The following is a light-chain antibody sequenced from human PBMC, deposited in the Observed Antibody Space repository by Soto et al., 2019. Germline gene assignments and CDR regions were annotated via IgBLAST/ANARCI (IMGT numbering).Light chain of an antibody. V-gene: IGLV2-23*01. Sequence: QSVLTQPASVSGSPGQSITISCTGTSSDVGNYNLVSWYQHHPGKAPKLMIYEGSKRPSGVSNRLSGSKSGNTASLTISGLQAEDEADYYCSSYAGSSSWVFGGGTKLTVL. CDR1: SSDVGNYNL. CDR2: EGS. J-gene: IGLJ3*02. CDR3: SSYAGSSSWV.